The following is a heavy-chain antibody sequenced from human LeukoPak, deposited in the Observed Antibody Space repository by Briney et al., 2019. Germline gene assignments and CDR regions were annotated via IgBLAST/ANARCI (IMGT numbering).Heavy chain of an antibody. CDR2: ISSSGSTI. V-gene: IGHV3-48*03. CDR3: ARPNYMTYACDI. D-gene: IGHD1-1*01. J-gene: IGHJ3*02. Sequence: PGGSLTLSCAASGFTFSSYEMNWVRQPPAKGLERVSYISSSGSTIYYADSVKGRFTISRDNAKKSLYLQMYSLRAEDTAVYYCARPNYMTYACDIWGQGTMVTVSS. CDR1: GFTFSSYE.